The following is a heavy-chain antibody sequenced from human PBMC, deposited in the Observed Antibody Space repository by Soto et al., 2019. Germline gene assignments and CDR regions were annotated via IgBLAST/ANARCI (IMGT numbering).Heavy chain of an antibody. CDR1: GFTFSTHA. J-gene: IGHJ6*02. CDR3: VKDWSGDKCPCMDV. Sequence: EAQLSESGGDSVQPGGSLRLSCGASGFTFSTHAMSWVRRFPGKGLQWASAISGSGDRTYYADSVKGRFTISRDNSRNMLYLQMNSLSAEDTAISYCVKDWSGDKCPCMDVWGPGTTVTVSS. CDR2: ISGSGDRT. D-gene: IGHD3-3*01. V-gene: IGHV3-23*01.